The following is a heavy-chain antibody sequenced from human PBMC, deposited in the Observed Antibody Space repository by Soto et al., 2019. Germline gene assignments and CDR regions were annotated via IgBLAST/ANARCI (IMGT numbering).Heavy chain of an antibody. D-gene: IGHD3-16*01. CDR1: GFSLTISGEG. J-gene: IGHJ4*02. CDR3: ARLVYRAGGRIFDY. CDR2: IYWSDEK. V-gene: IGHV2-5*01. Sequence: QITLKESGPTLVKPTQTLTLTCTFSGFSLTISGEGVGWIRQPPGKALEWLALIYWSDEKHYSPSLKNRLTITKDTSKNQVVLTMTNMDPVDTATYYCARLVYRAGGRIFDYWGQGSLVTVSS.